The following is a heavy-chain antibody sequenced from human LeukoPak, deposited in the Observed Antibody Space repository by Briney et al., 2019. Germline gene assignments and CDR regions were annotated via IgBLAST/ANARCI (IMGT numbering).Heavy chain of an antibody. V-gene: IGHV4-34*01. D-gene: IGHD5-18*01. J-gene: IGHJ6*02. CDR3: ARRRGYSYGYLNYCYGMDV. Sequence: PSETLSLTCAVYGGSFSGYYWSWIRQPPGKGLEWIGEINHSGSTNYNPSLKSRVTISVDTSKNQFSLKLSSVTAADTAVYYCARRRGYSYGYLNYCYGMDVWGQGTTVTVSS. CDR1: GGSFSGYY. CDR2: INHSGST.